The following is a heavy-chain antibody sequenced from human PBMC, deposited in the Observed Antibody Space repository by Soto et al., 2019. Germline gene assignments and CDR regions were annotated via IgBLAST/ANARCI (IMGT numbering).Heavy chain of an antibody. CDR1: GGSISSGDYY. CDR2: IYYSGST. V-gene: IGHV4-30-4*01. J-gene: IGHJ4*02. CDR3: ARVNLTSLGYYDSSGYEGYFDY. D-gene: IGHD3-22*01. Sequence: QVQLQESGPGLVKPSQTLSLTCTVSGGSISSGDYYWSWIRQPPGKGLEWIGYIYYSGSTYYNPSLQSRVTISVDTSKNQFSLKLSSVTAADTAVYYCARVNLTSLGYYDSSGYEGYFDYWGQGTLVTVSS.